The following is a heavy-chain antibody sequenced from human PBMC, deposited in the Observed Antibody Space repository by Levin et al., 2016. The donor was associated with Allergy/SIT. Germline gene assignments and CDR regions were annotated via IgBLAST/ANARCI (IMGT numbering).Heavy chain of an antibody. Sequence: GGSLRLSCVASGFTFSTNGMHWVRQAPGKGLEWVAVISYDGSKRYYADSLKGRFTISRDNSKKTVYLQMNSLRPDDTAVYYCAKGERDYWGQGALVTVSS. J-gene: IGHJ4*02. V-gene: IGHV3-30*18. CDR3: AKGERDY. CDR1: GFTFSTNG. CDR2: ISYDGSKR. D-gene: IGHD6-25*01.